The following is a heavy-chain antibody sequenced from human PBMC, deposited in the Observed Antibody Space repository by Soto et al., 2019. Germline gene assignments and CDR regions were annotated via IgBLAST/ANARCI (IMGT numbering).Heavy chain of an antibody. CDR2: IYYIGST. CDR1: GGSISSSTYY. Sequence: PSETLSLTCTVSGGSISSSTYYWGWIRQPPGKGLEWIGGIYYIGSTYYNPSLKSRVTISVDTSKKQFSLNLNSVTAADTAMYYCARLGSSTSCYSCGSWLDPWGQGTLVTVSS. CDR3: ARLGSSTSCYSCGSWLDP. D-gene: IGHD2-2*01. J-gene: IGHJ5*02. V-gene: IGHV4-39*01.